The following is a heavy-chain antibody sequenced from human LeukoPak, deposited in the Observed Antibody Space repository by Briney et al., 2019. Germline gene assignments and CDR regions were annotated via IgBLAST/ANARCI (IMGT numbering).Heavy chain of an antibody. J-gene: IGHJ4*02. V-gene: IGHV3-33*01. CDR1: GFTFSSYG. CDR3: ARSRGIVVPAAMFDY. CDR2: IWYDGSNK. Sequence: GRSLRLSCAASGFTFSSYGMHWVRHAPGKGLEGVAVIWYDGSNKYYADSVKGGFTISRDNSKNTLYLQMNSLRAEDTAVYYCARSRGIVVPAAMFDYWGQGTLVTVSS. D-gene: IGHD2-2*01.